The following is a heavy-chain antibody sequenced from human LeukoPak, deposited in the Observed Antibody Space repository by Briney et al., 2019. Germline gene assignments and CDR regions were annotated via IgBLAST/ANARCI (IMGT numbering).Heavy chain of an antibody. CDR1: GFTLNTNW. Sequence: GGSLRLSCAASGFTLNTNWMSWVRRAPGKGLQWVANMKPDGSERYYVDSVKGRFTISRDNAKNSLYLQMNSLRAEDTALYYCAKDTALRFLEWSTIDYWGQGTLVTVSS. D-gene: IGHD3-3*01. J-gene: IGHJ4*02. CDR2: MKPDGSER. CDR3: AKDTALRFLEWSTIDY. V-gene: IGHV3-7*03.